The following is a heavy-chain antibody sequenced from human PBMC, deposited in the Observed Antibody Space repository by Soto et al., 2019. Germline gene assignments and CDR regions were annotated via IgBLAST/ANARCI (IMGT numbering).Heavy chain of an antibody. CDR2: ISSSGNTI. CDR1: GFTFGSYE. V-gene: IGHV3-48*03. CDR3: ARDVRVPTLYFDY. J-gene: IGHJ4*02. Sequence: LRLSCAASGFTFGSYEMNWVRQAQGKGLEWDSYISSSGNTIYYADSVKGRFTISRDNAKNSLYLQMNSLRAEDTAVYYCARDVRVPTLYFDYWGQGTLVTVSS.